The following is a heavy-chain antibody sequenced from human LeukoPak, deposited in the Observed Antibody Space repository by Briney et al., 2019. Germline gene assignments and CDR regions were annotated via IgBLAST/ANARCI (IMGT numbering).Heavy chain of an antibody. CDR3: ARRGCSATSCFPYYFDY. D-gene: IGHD2-2*01. Sequence: GASLKISCKGSGYTFTNHWIGGVREMPGQGLEWMGIISPSDSDALYSTSFQGQVSIAVDKSIYTAYLQWSSLKASDTAMYYCARRGCSATSCFPYYFDYWGQGTLVTVSS. CDR2: ISPSDSDA. V-gene: IGHV5-51*01. J-gene: IGHJ4*02. CDR1: GYTFTNHW.